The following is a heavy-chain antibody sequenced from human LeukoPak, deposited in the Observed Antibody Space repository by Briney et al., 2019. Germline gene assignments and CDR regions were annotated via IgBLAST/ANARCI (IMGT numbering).Heavy chain of an antibody. CDR1: GYSISSGYY. Sequence: SETLSLTCAVSGYSISSGYYWGWIRQPPGKGLEWIGSIYHSGSTYYNPSLKSRVNISVDTSKNQFSLKLSSVTAADTAVYYCARRLGYCSSTSCYREGNWFDPWGQGTLVTVSS. V-gene: IGHV4-38-2*01. J-gene: IGHJ5*02. CDR2: IYHSGST. D-gene: IGHD2-2*02. CDR3: ARRLGYCSSTSCYREGNWFDP.